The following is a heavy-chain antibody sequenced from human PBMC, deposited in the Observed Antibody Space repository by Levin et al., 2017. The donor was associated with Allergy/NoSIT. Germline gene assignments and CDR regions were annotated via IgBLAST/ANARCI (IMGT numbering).Heavy chain of an antibody. V-gene: IGHV3-9*01. CDR2: ISWNSGSV. D-gene: IGHD5-18*01. CDR3: AKDIYPRSRRGYNYGTFDH. CDR1: GFTFDDYA. Sequence: PGGSLRLSCAASGFTFDDYAMHWVRQAPGKGLEWVSAISWNSGSVGYADSVQGRFTISRDNAKNSLYLQMTSLRAEDTAFYYCAKDIYPRSRRGYNYGTFDHWGQGTLVTVSS. J-gene: IGHJ4*02.